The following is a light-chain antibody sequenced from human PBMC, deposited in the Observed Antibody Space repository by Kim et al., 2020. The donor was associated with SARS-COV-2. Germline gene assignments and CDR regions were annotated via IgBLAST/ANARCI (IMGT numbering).Light chain of an antibody. V-gene: IGLV3-19*01. CDR2: GKN. CDR3: NSRDSSGNHVV. CDR1: SLRSYF. J-gene: IGLJ2*01. Sequence: SSELTQDPAVSVALGQTVRITCQGDSLRSYFASWYQQKPGQAPVVVIYGKNNRPSGIPDRFSGSSSGNTVSLTITGAQADDEADYYCNSRDSSGNHVVFGGGTQLTVL.